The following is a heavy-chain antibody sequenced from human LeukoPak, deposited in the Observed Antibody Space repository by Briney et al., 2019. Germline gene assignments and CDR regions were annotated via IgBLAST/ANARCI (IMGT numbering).Heavy chain of an antibody. Sequence: GASVTVSCKASGYTFTSYGISWVRQAPGQGLEGMGWISAYNGNTNYAQKFQGRVTMTRDTSISTAYMELSRVRSDDTAVYYCATPPRYYYDSSGYPRYWGQGTLVTVSS. CDR1: GYTFTSYG. D-gene: IGHD3-22*01. CDR3: ATPPRYYYDSSGYPRY. V-gene: IGHV1-18*01. CDR2: ISAYNGNT. J-gene: IGHJ4*02.